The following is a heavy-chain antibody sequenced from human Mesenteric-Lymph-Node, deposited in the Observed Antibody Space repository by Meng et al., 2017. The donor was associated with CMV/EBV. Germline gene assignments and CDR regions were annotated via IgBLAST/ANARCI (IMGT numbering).Heavy chain of an antibody. D-gene: IGHD4-11*01. J-gene: IGHJ6*02. CDR2: MNPNSGNT. Sequence: ASVKVSCKASGYTFTNYDINWVRQATGQGLEWMGWMNPNSGNTGYAQKFQDRVTMTRDTSSTTAYMELSSLRSEDTAVYFCARDRLWYSNQYGMDVWGQGTTVTVSS. V-gene: IGHV1-8*01. CDR1: GYTFTNYD. CDR3: ARDRLWYSNQYGMDV.